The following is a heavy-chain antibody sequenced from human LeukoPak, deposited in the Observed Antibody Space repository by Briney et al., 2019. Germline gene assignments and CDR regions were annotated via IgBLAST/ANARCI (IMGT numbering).Heavy chain of an antibody. CDR3: ARAGQEWFGELGFDQ. Sequence: GGSLRLSCAASGFTFVSYNTNWVRQAPGKGLEWVSYISSSSSLIYYAGSVKGRFTVSRDSAKRSLYLQMNSLRAEDTAVYYCARAGQEWFGELGFDQWGQGTLVIVSS. V-gene: IGHV3-48*01. CDR1: GFTFVSYN. J-gene: IGHJ4*02. CDR2: ISSSSSLI. D-gene: IGHD3-10*01.